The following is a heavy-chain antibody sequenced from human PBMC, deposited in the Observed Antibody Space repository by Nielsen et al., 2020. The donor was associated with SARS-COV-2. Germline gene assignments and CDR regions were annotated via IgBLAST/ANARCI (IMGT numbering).Heavy chain of an antibody. D-gene: IGHD6-19*01. J-gene: IGHJ4*02. V-gene: IGHV1-3*01. CDR3: ARDQGIAVINFDY. CDR1: GYTFTSYA. Sequence: ASVKVSCKASGYTFTSYAMHWVRQAPGQRLEWMGWINAGNGNTKYSQKFQGRVTITRDTSASTAYMELSSLRSEDTAVYCCARDQGIAVINFDYWGQGTLVTVSS. CDR2: INAGNGNT.